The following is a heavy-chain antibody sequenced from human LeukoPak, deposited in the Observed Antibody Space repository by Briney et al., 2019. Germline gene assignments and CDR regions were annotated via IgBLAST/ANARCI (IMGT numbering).Heavy chain of an antibody. D-gene: IGHD2-2*01. J-gene: IGHJ6*03. CDR2: INHSGST. CDR3: ARASRGTFGYMDV. V-gene: IGHV4-34*01. Sequence: SETLSLTCAVYGGSFSGYYWSWIRQPPGKGLEWIGEINHSGSTNYNPSLKSRVTISVDTSKNQFSLKLSSVAAADTAVYYCARASRGTFGYMDVWGKGTTVTVSS. CDR1: GGSFSGYY.